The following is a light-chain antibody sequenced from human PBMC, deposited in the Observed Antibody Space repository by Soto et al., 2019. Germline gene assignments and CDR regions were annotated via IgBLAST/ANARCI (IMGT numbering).Light chain of an antibody. V-gene: IGKV3-20*01. CDR3: QQYGSSPQLT. CDR1: QSVSSSY. Sequence: EIVLTQSPGTLSLSPWEGATLSCRASQSVSSSYLAWYQQKPGQAPRLLIYGASSRATGIPDRFSGSGSGTDFALTISRLEPEDFAVYYCQQYGSSPQLTFGGGTKADIK. CDR2: GAS. J-gene: IGKJ4*01.